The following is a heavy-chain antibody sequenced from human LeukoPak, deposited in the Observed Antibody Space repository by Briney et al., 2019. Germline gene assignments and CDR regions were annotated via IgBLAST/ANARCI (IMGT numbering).Heavy chain of an antibody. D-gene: IGHD3-22*01. J-gene: IGHJ4*02. CDR1: GDSISSGGHY. CDR3: ARDSGFWLY. V-gene: IGHV4-39*07. Sequence: SGTLSLTCTVSGDSISSGGHYWGWIRQTPGKRLEWIGNIYFSGDTSYNPSLKSRLTMLVDTSKNQLFLNLDSVTAADTAVYYCARDSGFWLYWGQGTLVTVSS. CDR2: IYFSGDT.